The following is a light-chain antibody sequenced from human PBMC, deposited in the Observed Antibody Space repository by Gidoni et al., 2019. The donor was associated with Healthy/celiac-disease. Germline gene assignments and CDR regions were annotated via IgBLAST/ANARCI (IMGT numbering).Light chain of an antibody. CDR3: QQSNSNPIT. V-gene: IGKV1-9*01. CDR2: AAS. J-gene: IGKJ5*01. Sequence: DIQLTPPPSFLSASVGDRVTITCRASQGISSYLDWYQQKPGKAPKLLIYAASTLQSGVPSRFSGSGSGTEFTLTISSLQPEDFATYYCQQSNSNPITFGGGTRVEIK. CDR1: QGISSY.